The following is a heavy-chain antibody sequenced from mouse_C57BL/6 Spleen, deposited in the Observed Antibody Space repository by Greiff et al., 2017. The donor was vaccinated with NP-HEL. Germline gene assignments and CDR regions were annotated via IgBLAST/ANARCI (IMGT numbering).Heavy chain of an antibody. CDR1: GYTFTSYW. CDR2: IYPGNSDT. CDR3: TRSAYDYGYYFDY. J-gene: IGHJ2*01. Sequence: VQLQQSGTVLARPGASVKMSCKTSGYTFTSYWMHWVKQRPGQGLEWIGAIYPGNSDTSYNQKFKGKAKLTAVTSASTAYMELSSLTNEDSAVYYCTRSAYDYGYYFDYWGQGTTLTVSS. V-gene: IGHV1-5*01. D-gene: IGHD2-4*01.